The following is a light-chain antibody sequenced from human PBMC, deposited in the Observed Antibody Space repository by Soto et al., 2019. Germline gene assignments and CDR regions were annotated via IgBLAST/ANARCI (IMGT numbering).Light chain of an antibody. CDR1: HTANNK. Sequence: EIVMAQSPVTLSVFPWERATLSCRATHTANNKVVWYQSNPGQAPRLLTEGASTRATGIPSRCSGSGSRTEFTLTIADLQPDDFGTYDCQQSLTMPITFGHGTRLEIK. CDR2: GAS. CDR3: QQSLTMPIT. J-gene: IGKJ5*01. V-gene: IGKV3-15*01.